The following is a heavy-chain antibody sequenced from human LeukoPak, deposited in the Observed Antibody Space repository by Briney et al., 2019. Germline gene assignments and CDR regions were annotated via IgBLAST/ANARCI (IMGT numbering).Heavy chain of an antibody. CDR3: AKDREYSSSSSAYYYYGMDV. J-gene: IGHJ6*02. CDR1: GFTFSSYA. Sequence: GALRLSCAASGFTFSSYAMSWVRQAPGKGLEWVSAISGSGGSTYYADSVKGRFTISRDNSKNTLYLQMNSLRAEDTAVYYCAKDREYSSSSSAYYYYGMDVWGQGTTVTVSS. CDR2: ISGSGGST. V-gene: IGHV3-23*01. D-gene: IGHD6-6*01.